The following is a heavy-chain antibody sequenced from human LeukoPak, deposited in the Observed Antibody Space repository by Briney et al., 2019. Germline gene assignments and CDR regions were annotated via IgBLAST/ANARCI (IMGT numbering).Heavy chain of an antibody. D-gene: IGHD3-10*01. CDR2: ISSSGSTI. J-gene: IGHJ2*01. CDR3: ASSEVRGNWYFDL. V-gene: IGHV3-11*01. Sequence: GGSLRLSCAVSGLTFYTYAMSWVRQAPGKGLEWVSYISSSGSTIYYADSVKGRFTISRDNAKNSLYLQMNSLRAEDTAVYYCASSEVRGNWYFDLWGRGTLVTVSS. CDR1: GLTFYTYA.